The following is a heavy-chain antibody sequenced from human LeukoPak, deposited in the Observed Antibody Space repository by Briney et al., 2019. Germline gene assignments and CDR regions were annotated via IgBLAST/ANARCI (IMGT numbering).Heavy chain of an antibody. D-gene: IGHD6-19*01. Sequence: GGSLRLSCAASGFTLSSYGMHWVRQAPDKGPEWVAVISYDGNNIHYTDSVRGRFTVSRDNSKNTLYLQMSSLRAEDTAVYYCAKMQWLATYAYWGQGTLVTVSS. CDR1: GFTLSSYG. CDR3: AKMQWLATYAY. J-gene: IGHJ4*02. V-gene: IGHV3-30*18. CDR2: ISYDGNNI.